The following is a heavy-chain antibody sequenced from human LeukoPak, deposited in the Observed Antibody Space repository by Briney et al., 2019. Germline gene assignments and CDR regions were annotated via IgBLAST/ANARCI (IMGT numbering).Heavy chain of an antibody. V-gene: IGHV3-74*01. J-gene: IGHJ3*02. Sequence: GSLRLSCAASGFTFSSYWMHWVRQAPGKGLVWVSRINSDGSSTSYADSVKGRFTISRDNAKNTLYLQMNSLSAEDTAVYYCARRLAYCGGDCYSFAFDIWGQGTMVTVSS. CDR2: INSDGSST. D-gene: IGHD2-21*02. CDR1: GFTFSSYW. CDR3: ARRLAYCGGDCYSFAFDI.